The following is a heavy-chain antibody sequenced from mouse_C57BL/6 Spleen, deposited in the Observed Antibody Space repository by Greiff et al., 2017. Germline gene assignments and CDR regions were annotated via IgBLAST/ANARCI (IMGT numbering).Heavy chain of an antibody. D-gene: IGHD3-3*01. J-gene: IGHJ1*03. CDR3: TRGRPWYFDV. Sequence: VKLQESGAELVRPGASVTLSCKASGYTFTDYEMHWVKQTPVHGLEWIGAIDPETGGTAYNQKFKGKAILTADKSSSTAYMELRSLTSEDSAVYYCTRGRPWYFDVWGTGTTVTVSS. V-gene: IGHV1-15*01. CDR1: GYTFTDYE. CDR2: IDPETGGT.